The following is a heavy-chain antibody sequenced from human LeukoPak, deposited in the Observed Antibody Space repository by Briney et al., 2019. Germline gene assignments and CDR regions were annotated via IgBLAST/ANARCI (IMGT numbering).Heavy chain of an antibody. CDR3: AGKKDSSGYYWGGVKKNDAFDI. V-gene: IGHV4-39*01. CDR2: IYYSGST. CDR1: GGSLSSSSYY. J-gene: IGHJ3*02. Sequence: SETLSLTCTVSGGSLSSSSYYWGWIRQPPGKGLEWIGSIYYSGSTYYNPSLKSRVTISVDTSKNQFSLKLSSVTAADTAVYYCAGKKDSSGYYWGGVKKNDAFDIWGQGTMVTVSS. D-gene: IGHD3-22*01.